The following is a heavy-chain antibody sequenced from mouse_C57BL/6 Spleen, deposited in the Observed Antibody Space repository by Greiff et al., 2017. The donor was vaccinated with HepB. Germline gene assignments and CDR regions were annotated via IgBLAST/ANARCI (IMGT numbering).Heavy chain of an antibody. J-gene: IGHJ4*01. Sequence: QVQLKESGPELVKPGASVKISCKASGYAFSSSWMNWVKQRPGKGLEWIGRIYPGDGDTNYNGKFKGKATLTADKSSSTAYMQLSSLTSEDSAVYFCARYYSPYAMDYWGQGTSVTVSS. V-gene: IGHV1-82*01. CDR3: ARYYSPYAMDY. D-gene: IGHD2-12*01. CDR2: IYPGDGDT. CDR1: GYAFSSSW.